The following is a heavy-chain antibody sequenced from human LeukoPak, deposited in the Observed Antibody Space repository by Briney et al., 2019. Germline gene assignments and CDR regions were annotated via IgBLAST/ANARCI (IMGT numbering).Heavy chain of an antibody. V-gene: IGHV4-59*01. CDR2: IYYSGST. D-gene: IGHD3-10*01. CDR1: GGSISSYY. CDR3: ARGYSGFSENAFDI. J-gene: IGHJ3*02. Sequence: SETLSLTCTVSGGSISSYYWSWIRQPPGKGLEWIGYIYYSGSTNYNPSLKSRVTISVDTSKNQFSLKLSSVTAADTAVYYCARGYSGFSENAFDIWGQGTMVTVSS.